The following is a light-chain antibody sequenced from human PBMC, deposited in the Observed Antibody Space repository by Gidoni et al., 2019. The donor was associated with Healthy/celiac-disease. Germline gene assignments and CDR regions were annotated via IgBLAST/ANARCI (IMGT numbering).Light chain of an antibody. V-gene: IGKV3-15*01. CDR1: QSVSSN. CDR3: QQYNNWPLT. CDR2: GSS. Sequence: EIVMTQSPATLSVSPGERATLSCRASQSVSSNLAWYQQKPGQAPRLLIYGSSTRATGIPARFSGSGSGTEFTLTIRSLQSEDFAVYYCQQYNNWPLTFAGXTKVKIK. J-gene: IGKJ4*01.